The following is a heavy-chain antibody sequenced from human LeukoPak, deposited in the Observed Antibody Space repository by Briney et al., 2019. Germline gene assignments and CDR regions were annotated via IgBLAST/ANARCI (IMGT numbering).Heavy chain of an antibody. CDR3: ARARYVWGSYRQPPDY. J-gene: IGHJ4*02. CDR1: GFTFSSYW. Sequence: GGSLRLSCAASGFTFSSYWMTWVRQAPGKGLEWVANIKQDGSEKYYVDSVKGRFTISRDNAKNSLYLQMNGLRAEDTAVYYCARARYVWGSYRQPPDYWGQGTLVTVSS. CDR2: IKQDGSEK. V-gene: IGHV3-7*01. D-gene: IGHD3-16*02.